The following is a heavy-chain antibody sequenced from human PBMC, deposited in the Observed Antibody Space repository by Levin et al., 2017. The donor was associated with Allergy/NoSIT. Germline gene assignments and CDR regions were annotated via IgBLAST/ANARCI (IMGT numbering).Heavy chain of an antibody. CDR3: AREARYYFKSGAYHDSFDI. J-gene: IGHJ3*02. V-gene: IGHV4-61*01. CDR2: IYYSGST. D-gene: IGHD3-10*01. CDR1: GGSLSGDANTNYY. Sequence: SETLSLTCSVSGGSLSGDANTNYYWSWIRQPPGKGLEWLGYIYYSGSTNYNPSLQSRVTFPLYMAKKQLSLRPKAVTSADTAVYYCAREARYYFKSGAYHDSFDIWGPGAKVTVSS.